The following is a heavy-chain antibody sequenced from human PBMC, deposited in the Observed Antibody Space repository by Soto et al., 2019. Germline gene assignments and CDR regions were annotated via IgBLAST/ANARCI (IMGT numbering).Heavy chain of an antibody. Sequence: SETLSLTCAVYGGSFSGYYWSWIRQPPGKGLERIGEINHSGSTNYNPSLKSRVTISVDMSKNQFSLKLNSVTAADTAVYYCARARWYDAFDVWGQGTVVTVSS. CDR3: ARARWYDAFDV. D-gene: IGHD2-15*01. CDR2: INHSGST. J-gene: IGHJ3*01. V-gene: IGHV4-34*01. CDR1: GGSFSGYY.